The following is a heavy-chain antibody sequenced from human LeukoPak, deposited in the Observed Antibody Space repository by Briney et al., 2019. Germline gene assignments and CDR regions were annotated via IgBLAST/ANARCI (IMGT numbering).Heavy chain of an antibody. J-gene: IGHJ5*02. Sequence: PGGSLRLSCAASGFTFSSYSMNWVRQAPGKGLEWVSSISSSSSYIYYADSVKGRFTISRDNAKNSLYLQMNSLRAEDTAVYYCASTMVRGVRTRMNWFDPWGQGTPGHRLL. V-gene: IGHV3-21*01. CDR3: ASTMVRGVRTRMNWFDP. CDR2: ISSSSSYI. D-gene: IGHD3-10*01. CDR1: GFTFSSYS.